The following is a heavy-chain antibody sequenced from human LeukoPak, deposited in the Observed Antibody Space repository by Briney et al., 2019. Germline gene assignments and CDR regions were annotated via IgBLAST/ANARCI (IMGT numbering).Heavy chain of an antibody. CDR3: ARELWFANAPGSWLDP. CDR1: GDSISSGAYS. CDR2: IFHSGST. D-gene: IGHD3-10*01. V-gene: IGHV4-30-2*01. Sequence: SETLSLTCVVSGDSISSGAYSWSWIRQPPGKGLEWIGYIFHSGSTFYNPFLKSRVTISVDNSKNQFSLRLTAVTAADTAVYYCARELWFANAPGSWLDPWGQGTLVTVSS. J-gene: IGHJ5*02.